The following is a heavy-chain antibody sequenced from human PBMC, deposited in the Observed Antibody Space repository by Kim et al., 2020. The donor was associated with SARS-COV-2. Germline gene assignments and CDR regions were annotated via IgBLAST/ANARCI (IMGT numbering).Heavy chain of an antibody. J-gene: IGHJ6*02. D-gene: IGHD3-16*02. CDR1: EYNFTNYW. V-gene: IGHV5-51*01. CDR3: ARQPYAFIWGSYRFGAMDG. Sequence: GESLKISCKGSEYNFTNYWIVWVRQMPGKGLEWMGIIYPGDFDTRYSPSFQGQVTISADTSINTAYLQWSTLKASDTAMYYCARQPYAFIWGSYRFGAMDGWGPGATVTVSS. CDR2: IYPGDFDT.